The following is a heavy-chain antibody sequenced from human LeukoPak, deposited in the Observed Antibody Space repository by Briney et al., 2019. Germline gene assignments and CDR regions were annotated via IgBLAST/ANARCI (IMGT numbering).Heavy chain of an antibody. J-gene: IGHJ4*02. Sequence: GGSLRLSCAASGCTFSSYGMHWVRQAPGKGLEWVAVISYHGSDKYYADSVKGRFTISRDNSKNTLYLQMNSLRAEDTAMYYCAKGHSSGWYYFDYWGQGTLVTVSS. D-gene: IGHD6-19*01. CDR3: AKGHSSGWYYFDY. CDR1: GCTFSSYG. CDR2: ISYHGSDK. V-gene: IGHV3-30*18.